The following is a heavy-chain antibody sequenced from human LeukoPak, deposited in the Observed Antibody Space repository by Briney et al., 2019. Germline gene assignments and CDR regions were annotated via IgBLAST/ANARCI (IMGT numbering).Heavy chain of an antibody. CDR1: GFTFSSYE. CDR2: ISSSGSTI. Sequence: GGSPRLSCAASGFTFSSYEMNWVRQAPGKGLEWVSYISSSGSTIYYADSVKGRFTISRDNAKNSLYLQMNSLRAEDTAVYYCARDLKGYDSSVHDAFDIWGQGTMVTVSS. D-gene: IGHD3-22*01. CDR3: ARDLKGYDSSVHDAFDI. J-gene: IGHJ3*02. V-gene: IGHV3-48*03.